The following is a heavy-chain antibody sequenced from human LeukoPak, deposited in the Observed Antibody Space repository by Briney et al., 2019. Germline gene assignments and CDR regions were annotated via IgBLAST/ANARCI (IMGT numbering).Heavy chain of an antibody. CDR1: GDSTSRSDNY. CDR3: ARGSVRLDY. J-gene: IGHJ4*02. CDR2: ISPSGST. V-gene: IGHV4-61*02. Sequence: SETLSLTRTVSGDSTSRSDNYWSWIRQPAGQGLEWIGRISPSGSTIYNPSLKSRVTLSVDTSKNQFSLKLTSVTAADTAIYYCARGSVRLDYWGQGTLVTVSS. D-gene: IGHD4-17*01.